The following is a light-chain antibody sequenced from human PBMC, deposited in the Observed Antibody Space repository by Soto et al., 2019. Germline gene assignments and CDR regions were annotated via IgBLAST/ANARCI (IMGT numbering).Light chain of an antibody. Sequence: EIVMTQSPATLSVSPGERATLSCRASQSVSSNLAWYQQKPGQAPRLLIYGASTRATRIPARFSGSGSGTEFTLNISSLQSEDFAVYYCQRYNNWPLITFGPGTNVDI. J-gene: IGKJ3*01. CDR2: GAS. V-gene: IGKV3-15*01. CDR3: QRYNNWPLIT. CDR1: QSVSSN.